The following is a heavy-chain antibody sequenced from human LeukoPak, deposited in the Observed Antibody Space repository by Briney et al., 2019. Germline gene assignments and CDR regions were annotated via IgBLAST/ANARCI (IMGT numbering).Heavy chain of an antibody. Sequence: GGSLRLSCAASGFTFSSYGMHWVRQAPGKGLEWVAVISYDGSNKYYADSVKGRFTISRDNSKNTLYLQMNSLRAEDTAVYYSATEYYDILTGYRVHAFDIWGQGTMVTVSS. V-gene: IGHV3-30*03. D-gene: IGHD3-9*01. CDR1: GFTFSSYG. J-gene: IGHJ3*02. CDR3: ATEYYDILTGYRVHAFDI. CDR2: ISYDGSNK.